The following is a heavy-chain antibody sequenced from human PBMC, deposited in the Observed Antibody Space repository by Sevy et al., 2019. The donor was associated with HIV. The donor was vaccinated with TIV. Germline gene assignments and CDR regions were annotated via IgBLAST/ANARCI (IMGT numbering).Heavy chain of an antibody. Sequence: SETLSLTCAVSGGSIGAGGYSWSWIRQHPGKGLEWVGYIFHSGKTYFNPSLEGRVTISVHTSKTQFSLKLTSVTAADTAIYYCARHGGGSNYYAMDVWGQGTTVTVSS. V-gene: IGHV4-31*11. CDR1: GGSIGAGGYS. D-gene: IGHD2-15*01. J-gene: IGHJ6*02. CDR2: IFHSGKT. CDR3: ARHGGGSNYYAMDV.